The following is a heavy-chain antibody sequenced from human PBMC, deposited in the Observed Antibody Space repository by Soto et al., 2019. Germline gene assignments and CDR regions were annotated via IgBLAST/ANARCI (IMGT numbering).Heavy chain of an antibody. V-gene: IGHV1-8*01. CDR1: GYTFTSYD. D-gene: IGHD4-4*01. Sequence: ASVKVSCKASGYTFTSYDINWVRQATGQGLEWMGWMNPNSGNTGYAQKFQGRVTMTRNTSISTAYMELSSLRSEDTAVYYCSRGGDYSNYRVYYYYYGMDVWGQGTTVTVSS. J-gene: IGHJ6*02. CDR3: SRGGDYSNYRVYYYYYGMDV. CDR2: MNPNSGNT.